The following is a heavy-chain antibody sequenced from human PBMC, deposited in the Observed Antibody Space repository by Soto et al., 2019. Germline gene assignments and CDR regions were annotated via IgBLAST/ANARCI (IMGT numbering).Heavy chain of an antibody. Sequence: QVQLVQSGAEVKKSGSSVKVSCKASGGSFSSDVISWVRQAPGQGPEWMGGIIPIFGTANYAQKFQGRVTITADESTSTVYMELNRLRSEDTALYYCAVKTGTVVAYYFDYWGQGTLVTVSS. CDR1: GGSFSSDV. CDR3: AVKTGTVVAYYFDY. J-gene: IGHJ4*02. V-gene: IGHV1-69*01. D-gene: IGHD4-17*01. CDR2: IIPIFGTA.